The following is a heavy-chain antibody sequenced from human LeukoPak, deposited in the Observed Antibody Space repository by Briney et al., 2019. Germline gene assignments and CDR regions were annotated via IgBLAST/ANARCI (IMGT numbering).Heavy chain of an antibody. CDR3: ARRGIWDLQIGNWFDP. D-gene: IGHD3-16*01. J-gene: IGHJ5*02. CDR2: IYSRGNS. CDR1: ADSLTTNSYW. Sequence: SETLSLTCSLSADSLTTNSYWWGWPRQSPGKGLEWIGSIYSRGNSYYNPSLKTRAPISPDTSKKQYSLRLTSVTAADTAIYYCARRGIWDLQIGNWFDPWGQGILVIVSS. V-gene: IGHV4-39*01.